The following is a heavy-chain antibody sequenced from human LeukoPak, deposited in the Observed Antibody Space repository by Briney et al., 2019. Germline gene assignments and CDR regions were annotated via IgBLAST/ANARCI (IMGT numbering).Heavy chain of an antibody. J-gene: IGHJ4*02. Sequence: PSETLSLTCSVSGGSISSTAYYWGWIRQPPGKGLEWIGYIFHNGNTYYNPSLKGRVTISTDTYSNQFSLELSSVTAADTAVYYCARYFGDDVYFDYWGQGTLVTVSS. D-gene: IGHD4-17*01. CDR1: GGSISSTAYY. V-gene: IGHV4-30-4*08. CDR3: ARYFGDDVYFDY. CDR2: IFHNGNT.